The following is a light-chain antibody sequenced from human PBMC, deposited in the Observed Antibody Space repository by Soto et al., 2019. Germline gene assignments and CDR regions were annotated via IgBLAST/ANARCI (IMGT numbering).Light chain of an antibody. J-gene: IGKJ2*03. CDR1: QSVNTY. V-gene: IGKV3-15*01. Sequence: EIVLTQSPATLSVSPGERATLSCRASQSVNTYLAWYQQKPGQAPRLLIFGASTRATGVPARFSGSGSGTEFTLTISSLQSEDFAVYYCQQYNNWPPASFGQGTKLQI. CDR2: GAS. CDR3: QQYNNWPPAS.